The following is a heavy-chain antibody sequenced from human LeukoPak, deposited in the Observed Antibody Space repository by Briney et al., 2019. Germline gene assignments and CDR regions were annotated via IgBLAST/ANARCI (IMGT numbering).Heavy chain of an antibody. CDR1: VYTFTSYG. D-gene: IGHD1-26*01. CDR2: ISAYNGNT. CDR3: ARDREYSGSPGFDY. Sequence: ASVKVSCKASVYTFTSYGISWVRQAPEQGLEWMGWISAYNGNTNYAQKLQGRVTMTTETYTSTAYMELRSLRSDDTAVYYCARDREYSGSPGFDYWGQGTLVTVSS. J-gene: IGHJ4*02. V-gene: IGHV1-18*01.